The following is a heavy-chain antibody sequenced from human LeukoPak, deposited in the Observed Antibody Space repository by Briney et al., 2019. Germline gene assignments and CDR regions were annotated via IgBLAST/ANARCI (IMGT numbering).Heavy chain of an antibody. CDR3: ARESSGWAHYYYYYMDV. J-gene: IGHJ6*03. CDR2: IYTSGST. CDR1: GGSFSGYY. V-gene: IGHV4-4*08. D-gene: IGHD6-19*01. Sequence: SETLSLTCAVYGGSFSGYYWSWIRQPPGKGLEWIGRIYTSGSTNYNPSLKSRVTISVDTSKNQFSLKLSSVTAADTAVYYCARESSGWAHYYYYYMDVWGKGTTVTVSS.